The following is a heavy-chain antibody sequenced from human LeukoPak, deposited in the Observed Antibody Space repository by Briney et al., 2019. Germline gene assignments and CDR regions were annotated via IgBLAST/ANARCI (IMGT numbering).Heavy chain of an antibody. CDR2: IVVGSGNT. CDR3: AAADYYDSSGYYPYAFHI. Sequence: ASVTVSFKSSVFTFTRSAMQWVRQARGQRLEWIGWIVVGSGNTNYAQTFQERVTITRDMSTSTAYMELSSLRSEDTAVYYCAAADYYDSSGYYPYAFHIWGQGTMVAVCS. CDR1: VFTFTRSA. V-gene: IGHV1-58*02. D-gene: IGHD3-22*01. J-gene: IGHJ3*02.